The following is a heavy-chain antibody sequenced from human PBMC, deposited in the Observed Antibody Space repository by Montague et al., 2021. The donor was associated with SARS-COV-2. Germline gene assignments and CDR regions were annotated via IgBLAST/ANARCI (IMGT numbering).Heavy chain of an antibody. CDR1: GDSMTGDSMSRYY. V-gene: IGHV4-61*01. CDR2: ISNSGFT. CDR3: ARVRKDDYGDYYFDY. D-gene: IGHD4-17*01. Sequence: SETLSLTCTVSGDSMTGDSMSRYYWSWIRQTPGKGLERIGYISNSGFTNDNPSLKYRVTTSVDTSNNQISLTLNSVTAADTAVYDCARVRKDDYGDYYFDYWGQGTLVTVSS. J-gene: IGHJ4*02.